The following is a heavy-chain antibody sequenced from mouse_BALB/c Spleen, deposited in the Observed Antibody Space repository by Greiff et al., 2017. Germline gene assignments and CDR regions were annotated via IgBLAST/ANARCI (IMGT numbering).Heavy chain of an antibody. D-gene: IGHD1-1*01. CDR2: ISSGSSTI. V-gene: IGHV5-17*02. CDR1: GFTFSSFG. J-gene: IGHJ1*01. CDR3: AGSGTMYYYGSSYVDV. Sequence: EVKLVESGGGLVQPGGSRKLSCAASGFTFSSFGMHWVRQAPEKGLEWVAYISSGSSTIYYADTVKGRTTISRDNPKNTLFLHMTSLRSEDTAMYYCAGSGTMYYYGSSYVDVWGAGTTVTVSS.